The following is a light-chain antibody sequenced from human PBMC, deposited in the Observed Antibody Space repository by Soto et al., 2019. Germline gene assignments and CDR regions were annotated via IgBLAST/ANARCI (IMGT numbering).Light chain of an antibody. CDR3: LLYYGGAQPVV. CDR1: TGAVTSGHY. CDR2: STN. V-gene: IGLV7-43*01. J-gene: IGLJ2*01. Sequence: QTVVTQEPSLTVSPGGTVTLTCASSTGAVTSGHYPNWFQQKPGQAPRALIYSTNKKHSWTPARVSGSLLGGKAALTLSGVQADDEAEFYCLLYYGGAQPVVFGGGTKVTVL.